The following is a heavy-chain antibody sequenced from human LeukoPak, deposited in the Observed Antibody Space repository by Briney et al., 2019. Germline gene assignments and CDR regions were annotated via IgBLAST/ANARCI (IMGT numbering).Heavy chain of an antibody. V-gene: IGHV5-51*01. CDR1: GYTFAKYW. CDR2: IYSGDSDT. Sequence: GASLQISCQAAGYTFAKYWIGWVRQLPGKGLEWMGIIYSGDSDTRYGPSFQGQVTISVDKSINTAYLQWIRLKASDTAMYYCARRFGERLYSNNDAFDSWGQGTLVTVSS. D-gene: IGHD4-11*01. CDR3: ARRFGERLYSNNDAFDS. J-gene: IGHJ4*02.